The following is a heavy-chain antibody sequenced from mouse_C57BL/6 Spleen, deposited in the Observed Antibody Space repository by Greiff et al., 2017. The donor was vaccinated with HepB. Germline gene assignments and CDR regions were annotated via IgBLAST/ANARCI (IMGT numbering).Heavy chain of an antibody. Sequence: EVKLEESGGDLVKPGGSLKLSCAASGFTFSSYGMSWVRQTPDKRLEWVATISSGGSYTYYPDSVKGRFTISRDNAKNTLYLQMSSLKSEDTAMYYCARHAEDYAMDYWGQGTSVTVSS. V-gene: IGHV5-6*02. CDR2: ISSGGSYT. CDR3: ARHAEDYAMDY. CDR1: GFTFSSYG. J-gene: IGHJ4*01.